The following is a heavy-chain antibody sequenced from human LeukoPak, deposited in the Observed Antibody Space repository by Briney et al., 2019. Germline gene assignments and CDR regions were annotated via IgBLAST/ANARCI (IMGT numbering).Heavy chain of an antibody. J-gene: IGHJ5*02. CDR1: GFTSSSYW. Sequence: GGSLRLSCAASGFTSSSYWMTWVRQAPGKGLEWVANIKQDGSEKYYVASVKGRFTISRDNAKNSLYLQMNSLRAEDTAVYYCARESGYINWFDPWGQGTLVTVSS. D-gene: IGHD6-25*01. V-gene: IGHV3-7*01. CDR2: IKQDGSEK. CDR3: ARESGYINWFDP.